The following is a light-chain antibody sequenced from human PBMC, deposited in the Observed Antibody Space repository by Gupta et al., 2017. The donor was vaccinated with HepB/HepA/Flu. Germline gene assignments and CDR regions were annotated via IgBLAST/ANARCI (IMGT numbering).Light chain of an antibody. Sequence: EIVLTQSPGTLSLSPGERATLSCRASQSVSSSYLAWYLQKPGQAPRLLIYGASSRATGIPDRFSGSGSGTDFTLTISRLEPEDFAVYYCQQYGSSPFTFGPGTKVEIK. CDR2: GAS. CDR3: QQYGSSPFT. CDR1: QSVSSSY. V-gene: IGKV3-20*01. J-gene: IGKJ3*01.